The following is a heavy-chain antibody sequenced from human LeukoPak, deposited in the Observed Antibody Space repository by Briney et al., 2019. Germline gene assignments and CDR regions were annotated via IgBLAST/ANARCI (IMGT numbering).Heavy chain of an antibody. CDR2: IHPDGSVK. V-gene: IGHV3-7*01. CDR3: ASHSPEYYFDY. D-gene: IGHD1-14*01. J-gene: IGHJ4*02. CDR1: GLAFKNYW. Sequence: HPGGSLRLSCLGTGLAFKNYWMTWVRQAPGKGLEWVANIHPDGSVKNYVDAVRGRFTISRDNAKNSLYLQMNSLRAEDTAVYYCASHSPEYYFDYWGQGTLVTVSS.